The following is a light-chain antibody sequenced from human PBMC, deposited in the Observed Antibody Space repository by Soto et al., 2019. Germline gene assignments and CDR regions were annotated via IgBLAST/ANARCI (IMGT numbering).Light chain of an antibody. CDR1: QSVSSSY. CDR2: GAS. CDR3: QQYSSLWT. J-gene: IGKJ1*01. Sequence: EFVLTQSPGTLSLSPGERATLSCRASQSVSSSYLAWYQQKPGQAPRLLIYGASSRATGIPDRFSGSGSGTDFTLSISRLEPEDFAVYYCQQYSSLWTFGQGTKVDI. V-gene: IGKV3-20*01.